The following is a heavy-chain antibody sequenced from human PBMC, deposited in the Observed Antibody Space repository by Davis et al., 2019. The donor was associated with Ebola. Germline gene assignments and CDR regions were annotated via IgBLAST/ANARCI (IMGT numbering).Heavy chain of an antibody. V-gene: IGHV1-2*02. J-gene: IGHJ1*01. CDR1: GYTFTDFY. CDR2: INPNSGDT. Sequence: ASVKVSCKSSGYTFTDFYIQWVRQAPGQGLQCMGWINPNSGDTNYAQKFRGRVTMTRDTSISTAYMELSSLTSDDTAVYYCARVAVTGHWYFPHWGQGTLVTVSS. D-gene: IGHD2-8*02. CDR3: ARVAVTGHWYFPH.